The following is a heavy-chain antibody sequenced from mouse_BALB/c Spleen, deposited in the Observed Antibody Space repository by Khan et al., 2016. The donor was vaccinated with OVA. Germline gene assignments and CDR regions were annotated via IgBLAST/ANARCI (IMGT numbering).Heavy chain of an antibody. V-gene: IGHV3-2*02. CDR2: ISYSGNT. CDR1: GYSITSEYT. Sequence: EVQLQESGPGLVKPSQSLSLTCTVTGYSITSEYTWNWLRQFPGNKLEWMGFISYSGNTRYNPSLKSRISITRDTSKNQFFLQLNSVTSEDTATDYCARKDYYDYDPFPYWGQGTLVTVSA. D-gene: IGHD2-4*01. J-gene: IGHJ3*01. CDR3: ARKDYYDYDPFPY.